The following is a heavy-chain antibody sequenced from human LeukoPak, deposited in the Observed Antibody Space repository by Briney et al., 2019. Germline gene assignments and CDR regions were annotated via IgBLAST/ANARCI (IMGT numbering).Heavy chain of an antibody. CDR3: ARDHYGMDV. CDR1: GFTFSSYG. CDR2: IWYDGSNK. J-gene: IGHJ6*02. V-gene: IGHV3-33*01. Sequence: GGSLRLSCAASGFTFSSYGMHWVRQAPDKGLEWVAVIWYDGSNKYYADSVKGRFTISRDNSKNTLYLQMNSLRAEDTAVYYCARDHYGMDVWGQGTTVTVSS.